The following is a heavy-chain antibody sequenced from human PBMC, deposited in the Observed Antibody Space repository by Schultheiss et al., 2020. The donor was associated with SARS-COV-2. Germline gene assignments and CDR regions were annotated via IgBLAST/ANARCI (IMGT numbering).Heavy chain of an antibody. Sequence: SSGGYYWSWIRQAPGKGLEWVSGISWNSGSIGYADSVKGRFTISRDNSKNTLYLQMNSLRAEDTAVYYCAKDPIPLYYYGSGSYVVDWGQGTLVTVSS. D-gene: IGHD3-10*01. J-gene: IGHJ4*02. CDR2: ISWNSGSI. CDR1: SSGGYY. CDR3: AKDPIPLYYYGSGSYVVD. V-gene: IGHV3-9*01.